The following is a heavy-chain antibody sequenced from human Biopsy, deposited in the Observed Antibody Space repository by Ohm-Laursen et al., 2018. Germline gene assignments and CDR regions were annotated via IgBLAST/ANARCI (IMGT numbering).Heavy chain of an antibody. CDR3: ARGRRTSGWPYFDN. V-gene: IGHV4-61*01. CDR1: GGSVSSSNYY. Sequence: SDTLSLTCSVSGGSVSSSNYYWNWIRQTPGKGLEWIGFIYNTERTNYNPSLKNRVTMSVDTSKNQFYLKLYSVTAADTAAYYCARGRRTSGWPYFDNWGQGALVIVSP. D-gene: IGHD6-19*01. J-gene: IGHJ4*02. CDR2: IYNTERT.